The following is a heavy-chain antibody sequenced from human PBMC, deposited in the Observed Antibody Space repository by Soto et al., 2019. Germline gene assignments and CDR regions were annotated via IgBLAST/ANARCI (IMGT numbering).Heavy chain of an antibody. CDR1: GFTFSSYG. D-gene: IGHD2-15*01. CDR2: IWYDGSNK. CDR3: ARTHHPSRGRFDY. V-gene: IGHV3-33*01. Sequence: PGGSLRLSCAASGFTFSSYGMHWVRQAPGKGLEWVAVIWYDGSNKYYADSVKGRFTISRDNSKNTLYLQMNSLRAEDTAVYYCARTHHPSRGRFDYWGQGTLVTVSS. J-gene: IGHJ4*02.